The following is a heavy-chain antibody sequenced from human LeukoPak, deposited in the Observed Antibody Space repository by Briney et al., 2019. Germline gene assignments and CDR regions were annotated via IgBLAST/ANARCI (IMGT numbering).Heavy chain of an antibody. CDR1: GFTFSRYW. J-gene: IGHJ4*02. Sequence: GGSLRLSCAASGFTFSRYWMSWVRQAPGKGLEWVANIKQDGSEKYYVDSVKGRFTISRDNAKNSLYLQMNSLRAEDTAVCYCARDYEAGCTSTTCYNRFDYWGQGTLVTVSS. V-gene: IGHV3-7*01. CDR2: IKQDGSEK. D-gene: IGHD2-2*02. CDR3: ARDYEAGCTSTTCYNRFDY.